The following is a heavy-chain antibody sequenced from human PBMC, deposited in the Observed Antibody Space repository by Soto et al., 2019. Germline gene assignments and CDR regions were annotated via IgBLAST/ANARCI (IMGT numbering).Heavy chain of an antibody. D-gene: IGHD6-19*01. V-gene: IGHV2-70*13. CDR2: IDWDDDE. Sequence: SGPTLLNPTQTLPLTGTFSGSSLRISGMSVTWIRQAPGNALESLALIDWDDDEYYSTSLKTMLTISKDTSKNQVVLTLTNMDPVDTATYFCARSSKPYTSGRWGGFDIWGQGRTVTVSS. J-gene: IGHJ3*02. CDR3: ARSSKPYTSGRWGGFDI. CDR1: GSSLRISGMS.